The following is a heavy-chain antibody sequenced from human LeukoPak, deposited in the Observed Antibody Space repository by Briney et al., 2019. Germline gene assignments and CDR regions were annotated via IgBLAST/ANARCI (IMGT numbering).Heavy chain of an antibody. D-gene: IGHD6-13*01. CDR2: IKSKTDGGTT. CDR3: AKVRGVGGAAAGYDY. CDR1: GSTFSNAW. Sequence: PGGSLRLSCAASGSTFSNAWMSWVRQAPGKGLEWVGRIKSKTDGGTTDYAAPVKGRFTISRDDSKNTLYLQMNSLRAEDTAVHYCAKVRGVGGAAAGYDYWGQGTLVTVSS. V-gene: IGHV3-15*01. J-gene: IGHJ4*02.